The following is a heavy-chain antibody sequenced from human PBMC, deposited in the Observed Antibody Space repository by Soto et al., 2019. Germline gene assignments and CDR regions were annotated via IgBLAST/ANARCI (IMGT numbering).Heavy chain of an antibody. Sequence: SQTLSLTCTVSGGSISSGGYYWSWLRQHPGKGLEWIGYIFDSGTTYYNPSLKSRATISVDPSKSQFSLRLTSVTATDTDVYYCASQASGWYPDYWGQGTLVTVS. CDR1: GGSISSGGYY. V-gene: IGHV4-31*03. CDR3: ASQASGWYPDY. CDR2: IFDSGTT. J-gene: IGHJ4*02. D-gene: IGHD6-19*01.